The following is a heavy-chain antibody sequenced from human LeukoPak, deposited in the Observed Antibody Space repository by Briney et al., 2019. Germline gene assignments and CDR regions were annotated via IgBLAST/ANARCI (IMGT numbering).Heavy chain of an antibody. Sequence: SETLSLTCAVSGGSISSGGYSWSWIRQPPGKGLEWIGSIYHSGSTYYNPSLKSRVTISVDTSKNQFSLKLSSVTAADTAVYYCARLTSGSLLDYWGQGTLVTVSS. V-gene: IGHV4-30-2*03. CDR3: ARLTSGSLLDY. CDR1: GGSISSGGYS. CDR2: IYHSGST. J-gene: IGHJ4*02. D-gene: IGHD1-26*01.